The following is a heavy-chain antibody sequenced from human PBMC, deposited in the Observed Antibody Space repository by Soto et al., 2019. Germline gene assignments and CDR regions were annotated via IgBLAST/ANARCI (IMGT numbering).Heavy chain of an antibody. J-gene: IGHJ6*02. Sequence: GASVKVSCKASGYTFAGYYMHWVRQAPGQGLEWMGWINPNSGGTNYAQKFQGWVTMTRDTSISTAYMELSRLRSDDTAVYYCAREGYYDSSGNYYYYGMDVWGQGTTVTVSS. CDR1: GYTFAGYY. V-gene: IGHV1-2*04. CDR2: INPNSGGT. D-gene: IGHD3-22*01. CDR3: AREGYYDSSGNYYYYGMDV.